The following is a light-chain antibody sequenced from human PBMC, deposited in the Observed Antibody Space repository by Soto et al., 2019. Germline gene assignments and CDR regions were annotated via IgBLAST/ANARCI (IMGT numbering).Light chain of an antibody. CDR1: QTISSW. CDR2: KAS. CDR3: QNYNSAPYT. V-gene: IGKV1-5*03. J-gene: IGKJ3*01. Sequence: DIQMTQYPSTLSGSVGDRVTITCRASQTISSWLAWYQQKPGKAPKLLIYKASTLKSGVPSRFSASGSGTEFTLTISSLQPEDVATYYCQNYNSAPYTFGPGTKVD.